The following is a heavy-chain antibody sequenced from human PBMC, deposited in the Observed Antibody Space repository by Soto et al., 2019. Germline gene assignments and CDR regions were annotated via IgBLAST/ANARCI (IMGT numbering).Heavy chain of an antibody. J-gene: IGHJ4*02. CDR1: GESFSGYY. CDR3: ARHRYSGYDFDF. CDR2: ISHWGST. Sequence: QEQLQQWGAGLLKPSETLSLTCAVFGESFSGYYWSWIRQPPGKGLEWIGEISHWGSTNYNPSPKSRVTISGDTSGRHFFLRLSSVTAADTAVYYCARHRYSGYDFDFWGQGTLVTVSS. D-gene: IGHD5-12*01. V-gene: IGHV4-34*01.